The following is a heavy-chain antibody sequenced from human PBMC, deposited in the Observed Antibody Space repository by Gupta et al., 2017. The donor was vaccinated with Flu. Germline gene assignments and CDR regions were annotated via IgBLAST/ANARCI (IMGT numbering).Heavy chain of an antibody. V-gene: IGHV3-7*04. CDR2: IKQDGSEK. Sequence: EVQLVESGGGLVQPGGSLRLSCAASGFTFSSYWMSWVRQAPGKGLEWVANIKQDGSEKYYVDSVKGRFTISRDNAKNSLYLQMNSLRAEDTAVYYCARDRGMYSSSWYVHYYGMDVWGQGTTVTVSS. CDR1: GFTFSSYW. CDR3: ARDRGMYSSSWYVHYYGMDV. D-gene: IGHD6-13*01. J-gene: IGHJ6*02.